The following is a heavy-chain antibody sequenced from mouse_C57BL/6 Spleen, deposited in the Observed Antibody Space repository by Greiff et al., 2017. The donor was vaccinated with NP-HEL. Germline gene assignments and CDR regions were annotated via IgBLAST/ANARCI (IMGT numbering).Heavy chain of an antibody. J-gene: IGHJ2*01. CDR2: IYPGDGDT. V-gene: IGHV1-80*01. CDR1: GYAFSSYW. D-gene: IGHD5-1*01. Sequence: LQQSGASVKISCKASGYAFSSYWMNWVKQRPGKGLEWIGQIYPGDGDTNYNGKFKGKATLTADKSSSTAYMQLSSLTSEDSAVYFCARRNDGYLFDYWGQGTTLTVSS. CDR3: ARRNDGYLFDY.